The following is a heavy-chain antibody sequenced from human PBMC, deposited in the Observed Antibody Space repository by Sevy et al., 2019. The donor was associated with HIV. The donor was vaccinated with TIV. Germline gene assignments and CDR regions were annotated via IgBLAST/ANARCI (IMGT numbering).Heavy chain of an antibody. CDR3: ARVAYGSGSYYPYYFDY. CDR1: GYSISSGYY. D-gene: IGHD3-10*01. CDR2: IYHSGST. J-gene: IGHJ4*02. V-gene: IGHV4-38-2*01. Sequence: SETLSLTCAVSGYSISSGYYWGWIRQPPGKGLEWIGSIYHSGSTYYNPSLKSRVTISVDTSKNQFSLKLSSVTAADTAVYYCARVAYGSGSYYPYYFDYWGQGTLVTVSS.